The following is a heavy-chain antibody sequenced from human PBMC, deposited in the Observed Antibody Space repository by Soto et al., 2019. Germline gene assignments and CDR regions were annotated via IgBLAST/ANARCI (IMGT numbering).Heavy chain of an antibody. Sequence: EVQLLESGGGLAQPGGSLRLSCAASAFTFSSYAMSWVRQAPGKGLEWVSAVSGSGDSTYYADSVKGRFTISRDNSKNTLYLQMNSLRAEDTAVYYCAKGRASDCPGCTQDYWGQGTLATVSS. V-gene: IGHV3-23*01. CDR3: AKGRASDCPGCTQDY. CDR1: AFTFSSYA. J-gene: IGHJ4*02. D-gene: IGHD2-21*02. CDR2: VSGSGDST.